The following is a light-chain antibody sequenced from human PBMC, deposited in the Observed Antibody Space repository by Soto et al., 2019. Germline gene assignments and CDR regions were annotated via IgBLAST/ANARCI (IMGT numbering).Light chain of an antibody. CDR3: QHYEGSPRT. CDR2: GVF. CDR1: QAVNNDY. V-gene: IGKV3-20*01. J-gene: IGKJ2*01. Sequence: ETVLTQSPGTGSLSPGERATLSCTTSQAVNNDYLAWYQQKPGQAPRLLIYGVFNKATGIPDRFSGSGSGTYFTLPISGLEPEDSAIYYCQHYEGSPRTFGQGTNVEI.